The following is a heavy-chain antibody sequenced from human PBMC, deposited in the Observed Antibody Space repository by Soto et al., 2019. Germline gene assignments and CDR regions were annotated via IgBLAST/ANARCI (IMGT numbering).Heavy chain of an antibody. CDR2: INPSGGST. V-gene: IGHV1-46*01. CDR3: ARDQRGSNVYFDY. J-gene: IGHJ4*02. D-gene: IGHD4-4*01. Sequence: ASVKVSCTASGYTFTSYYVHWVRQAPGQGLEWMGIINPSGGSTNYAQKFQGRVTMTRDTSTSTVYMELSSLRSEDTAVYYCARDQRGSNVYFDYWGQGTLVTVS. CDR1: GYTFTSYY.